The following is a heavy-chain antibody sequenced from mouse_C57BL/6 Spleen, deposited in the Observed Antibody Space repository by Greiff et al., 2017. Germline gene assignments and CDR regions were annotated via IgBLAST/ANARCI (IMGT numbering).Heavy chain of an antibody. J-gene: IGHJ2*01. V-gene: IGHV5-17*01. CDR1: GFTFSDYG. Sequence: EVQLVESGGGLVKPGGSLKLSCAASGFTFSDYGMHWVRQAPEKGLEWVAYISSGSSTIYYADTVKGRFTISRDNAKNPLFLQLTSLRYEDTAMYYCAMERAYGLDYWGQGTTLTVSS. CDR2: ISSGSSTI. D-gene: IGHD1-1*01. CDR3: AMERAYGLDY.